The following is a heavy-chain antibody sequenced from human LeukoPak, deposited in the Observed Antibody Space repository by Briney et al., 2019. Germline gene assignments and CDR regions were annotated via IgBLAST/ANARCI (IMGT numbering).Heavy chain of an antibody. Sequence: SETLSLTCTVSGGSISSGGHYWSWIRQPAGKGLEYLGRISSTGSTNYNPSLRSRVTISADTSKNQFSLKLSSVTAADTAVYYCARQGYGDYFSIYYYGMDVWGQGTTVTVSS. J-gene: IGHJ6*02. CDR2: ISSTGST. D-gene: IGHD4-17*01. CDR3: ARQGYGDYFSIYYYGMDV. CDR1: GGSISSGGHY. V-gene: IGHV4-61*02.